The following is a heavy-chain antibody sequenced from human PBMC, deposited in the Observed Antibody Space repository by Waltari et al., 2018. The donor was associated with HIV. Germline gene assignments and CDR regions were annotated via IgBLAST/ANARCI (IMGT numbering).Heavy chain of an antibody. Sequence: DVHLVESGGGLVEPGGSLRLSCAASAFSFSNAWMGWVRQAPGKGVEWVGRLKSRTDGGTTNYAAPVKGRFTISRDDSKNTLYLEMNSLKTEDTGIYYCTTDRSEYSSSSNFDYWGQGTLVTVSS. CDR3: TTDRSEYSSSSNFDY. D-gene: IGHD6-6*01. CDR1: AFSFSNAW. J-gene: IGHJ4*02. V-gene: IGHV3-15*01. CDR2: LKSRTDGGTT.